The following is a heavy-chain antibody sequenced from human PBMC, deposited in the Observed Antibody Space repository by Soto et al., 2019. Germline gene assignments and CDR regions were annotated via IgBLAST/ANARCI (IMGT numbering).Heavy chain of an antibody. CDR1: S. CDR2: ISSAGGNI. Sequence: SVHWVLKNTGKGLEWVSSISSAGGNIYHGDSVKGRFTVSRDNLKNTLDLQMNSLRAEDTAVYYCARDRGRGGSYYIYFYGLDVWGQGTTGTVSS. D-gene: IGHD1-26*01. V-gene: IGHV3-21*04. CDR3: ARDRGRGGSYYIYFYGLDV. J-gene: IGHJ6*02.